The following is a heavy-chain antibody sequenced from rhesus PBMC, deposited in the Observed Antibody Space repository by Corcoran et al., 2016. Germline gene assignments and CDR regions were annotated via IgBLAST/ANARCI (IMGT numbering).Heavy chain of an antibody. D-gene: IGHD3-34*01. CDR2: IDGNSASN. Sequence: QVKLQQWGEGLVKPSETLSLTCAVYGGSVSGSYYWRWIRPAPGKGLGWIGNIDGNSASNKYDTSLKDRVTIAKDRSKNQCSLKLSGGTAADTAVYYCARAADMGVRFDVWGPGVLVTVSS. V-gene: IGHV4-73*01. J-gene: IGHJ5-1*01. CDR1: GGSVSGSYY. CDR3: ARAADMGVRFDV.